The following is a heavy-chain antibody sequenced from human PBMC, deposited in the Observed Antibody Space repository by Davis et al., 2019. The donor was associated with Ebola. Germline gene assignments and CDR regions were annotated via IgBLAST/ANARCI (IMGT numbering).Heavy chain of an antibody. V-gene: IGHV1-18*01. CDR3: ARDITMVQGGWFDP. J-gene: IGHJ5*02. CDR1: GYTFTSYG. Sequence: ASVKVSCKAPGYTFTSYGISWVRQAPGKGLEWMGWISAYNGNTNYAQKIQGRVTMTTDTSTSTAYMELMSLRSDDTAVYYCARDITMVQGGWFDPWGQGTLVTVSS. CDR2: ISAYNGNT. D-gene: IGHD3-10*01.